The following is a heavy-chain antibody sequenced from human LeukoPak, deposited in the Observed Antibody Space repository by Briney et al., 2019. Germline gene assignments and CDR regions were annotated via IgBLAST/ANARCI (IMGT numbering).Heavy chain of an antibody. Sequence: GGSLRLSCAASGFTFNNYAMNWVRQAPGKGLEWVSGISGSGGSTYYADSVKGRFTISRDNSKNTLYLQMNRLRAEDTAVYFCAKDPLSYYDSSGYRYFDYWGQGTQVTVSS. CDR3: AKDPLSYYDSSGYRYFDY. J-gene: IGHJ4*02. CDR1: GFTFNNYA. D-gene: IGHD3-22*01. CDR2: ISGSGGST. V-gene: IGHV3-23*01.